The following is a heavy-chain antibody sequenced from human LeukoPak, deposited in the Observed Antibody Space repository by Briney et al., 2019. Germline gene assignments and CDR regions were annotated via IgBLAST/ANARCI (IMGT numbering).Heavy chain of an antibody. V-gene: IGHV3-20*04. D-gene: IGHD2-21*02. CDR1: GFTFDDYG. Sequence: PGGSLRLSCAASGFTFDDYGMSWVRQAPGTGLEWVSGINWNGGSTGYADSVKGRFTISRDNAKNSLYLQMNSLRAEDTALYYCAREHIVVVTAGYMDVWGKGTTVTVSS. J-gene: IGHJ6*03. CDR2: INWNGGST. CDR3: AREHIVVVTAGYMDV.